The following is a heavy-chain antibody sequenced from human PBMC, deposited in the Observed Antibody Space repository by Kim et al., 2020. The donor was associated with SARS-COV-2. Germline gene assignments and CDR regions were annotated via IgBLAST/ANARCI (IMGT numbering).Heavy chain of an antibody. J-gene: IGHJ6*02. CDR1: GGSISSSSYY. Sequence: SETLSLTCTVSGGSISSSSYYWGWIRQPPGKGLEWIGSIYYSGSTYYNPSLKSRVTISVDTSKNQFSLKLSSVTAADTAVYYCARHEGDYCYYYGMDVWGPGTTVTVSS. CDR3: ARHEGDYCYYYGMDV. V-gene: IGHV4-39*01. CDR2: IYYSGST.